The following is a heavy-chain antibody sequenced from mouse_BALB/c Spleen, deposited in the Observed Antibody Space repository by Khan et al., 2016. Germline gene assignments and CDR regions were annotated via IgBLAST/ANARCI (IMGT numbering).Heavy chain of an antibody. CDR1: GHTFTSYW. CDR2: INSSTGYT. D-gene: IGHD2-1*01. J-gene: IGHJ2*01. Sequence: QVQLQQSGAELAKPGASVKMSCKASGHTFTSYWMHWVKQRPGQGLEWIGYINSSTGYTEYNQKFKDKATLTADKSSSTAYMQLGSLASEGSAVYFCARRDGNYFDYWGQGTTLTVSS. CDR3: ARRDGNYFDY. V-gene: IGHV1-7*01.